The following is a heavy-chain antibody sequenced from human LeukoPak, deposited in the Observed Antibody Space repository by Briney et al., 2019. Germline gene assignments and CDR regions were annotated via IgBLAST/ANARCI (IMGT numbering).Heavy chain of an antibody. V-gene: IGHV1-2*02. J-gene: IGHJ4*02. Sequence: ATVKVSCKGSGYTFTGYYMHWVRQAPGEGLEWMGWINPNSGTTNYAQKFQGRVTVTRDTSISTAYMELSRLESDDTAVYYCARDLMTTPTWDFDYWGQGTLVTVAS. CDR1: GYTFTGYY. D-gene: IGHD3-16*01. CDR3: ARDLMTTPTWDFDY. CDR2: INPNSGTT.